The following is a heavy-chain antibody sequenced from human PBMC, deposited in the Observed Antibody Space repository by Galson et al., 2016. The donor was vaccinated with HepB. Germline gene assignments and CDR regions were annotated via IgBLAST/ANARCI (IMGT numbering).Heavy chain of an antibody. V-gene: IGHV5-51*01. Sequence: SGAEVKKPGESLKISCKGSGYTFSSHWIGWLRQMPENGLEWMGGIYPGDPDTRSSTSSQGQVTISVDKSISTAYLQWSSLKASDTAIYYCARQDYDILTGFHSPYNAFDIWGQGTKVTVSS. CDR3: ARQDYDILTGFHSPYNAFDI. CDR1: GYTFSSHW. D-gene: IGHD3-9*01. CDR2: IYPGDPDT. J-gene: IGHJ3*02.